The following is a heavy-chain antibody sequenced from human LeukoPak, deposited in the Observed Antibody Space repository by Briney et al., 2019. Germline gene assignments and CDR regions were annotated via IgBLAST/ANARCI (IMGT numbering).Heavy chain of an antibody. D-gene: IGHD3-10*01. Sequence: GGSLRLPCAASGFTFSSFGMHWVRRPPGKGLEWVAVISYDGSNEYYADSVKGRFTISRDNSKNTLYLQMNSLRAEDTAVYYCATSRFGTNDALDIWGQGTMVTVSS. CDR3: ATSRFGTNDALDI. J-gene: IGHJ3*02. CDR2: ISYDGSNE. V-gene: IGHV3-30*19. CDR1: GFTFSSFG.